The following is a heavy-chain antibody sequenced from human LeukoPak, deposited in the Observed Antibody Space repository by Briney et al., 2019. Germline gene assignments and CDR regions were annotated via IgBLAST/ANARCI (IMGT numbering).Heavy chain of an antibody. CDR3: ARGPVIVVVPAARGYYFDY. Sequence: GASVKVSCKASGYTFTSYDINWVRQATGQGLEWMGWMNPNSGNTGYAQKFQGRVTMTRNTSISTAYMELSSLRSEDTAVYYCARGPVIVVVPAARGYYFDYWGQGTLVTVSS. V-gene: IGHV1-8*02. J-gene: IGHJ4*02. CDR1: GYTFTSYD. CDR2: MNPNSGNT. D-gene: IGHD2-2*01.